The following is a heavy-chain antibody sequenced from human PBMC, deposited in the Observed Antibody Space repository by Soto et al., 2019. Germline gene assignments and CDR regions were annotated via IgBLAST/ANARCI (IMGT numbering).Heavy chain of an antibody. CDR3: ARSLGYDSGLDD. D-gene: IGHD5-12*01. CDR1: GYTFTGYY. CDR2: INPNSGGT. J-gene: IGHJ4*02. V-gene: IGHV1-2*04. Sequence: QVQLVQSGAEVKKPGASVKVSCKASGYTFTGYYIHWVRQAPGQGLEWMGWINPNSGGTNDAQKFQGWVAMTRDTSISTAYMEVSRLRSDDTAVDYSARSLGYDSGLDDWGQGTLVTVSS.